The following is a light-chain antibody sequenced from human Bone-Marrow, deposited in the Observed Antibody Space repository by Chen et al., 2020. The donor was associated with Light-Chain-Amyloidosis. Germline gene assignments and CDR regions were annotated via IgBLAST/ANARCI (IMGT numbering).Light chain of an antibody. CDR1: QSINSY. CDR3: QQSYSTPRT. J-gene: IGKJ1*01. V-gene: IGKV1-39*01. CDR2: AAS. Sequence: DIQMTQSPSTLSASVGDRVTITCRASQSINSYLNWYQQKPGKAPKLLIYAASSLQSGVPSRFSGSGSGTDFTLTISNLQPEDFATYYCQQSYSTPRTFGQGTKVEIK.